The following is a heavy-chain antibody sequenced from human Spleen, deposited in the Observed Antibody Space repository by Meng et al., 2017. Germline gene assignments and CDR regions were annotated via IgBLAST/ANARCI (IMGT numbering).Heavy chain of an antibody. CDR3: ARDNYDSSGYDAFDI. D-gene: IGHD3-22*01. CDR2: IKEDGSEK. V-gene: IGHV3-7*01. Sequence: GESLKISCAASGFPFSSYWMSWVRQAPGKGLEWVANIKEDGSEKYFVDALRGRFTISRDNAKNSLFLQMNSLRADDTAVYYCARDNYDSSGYDAFDIWGQGTMVTVSS. CDR1: GFPFSSYW. J-gene: IGHJ3*02.